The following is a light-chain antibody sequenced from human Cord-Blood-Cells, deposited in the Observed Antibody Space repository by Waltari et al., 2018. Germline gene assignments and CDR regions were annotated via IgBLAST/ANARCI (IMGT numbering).Light chain of an antibody. J-gene: IGKJ3*01. CDR3: QQSYSTPRG. CDR2: AAS. Sequence: ASVGDRVTITCRASQSISSYLNWYQQKPGKAPKLLIYAASSLQSGVPSRFSGSGSGTDFTLTISSLQPEDFATYYCQQSYSTPRGFGPGTKVDIK. CDR1: QSISSY. V-gene: IGKV1-39*01.